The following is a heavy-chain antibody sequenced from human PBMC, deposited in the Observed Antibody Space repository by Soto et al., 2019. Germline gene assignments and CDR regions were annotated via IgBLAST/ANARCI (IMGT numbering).Heavy chain of an antibody. V-gene: IGHV4-59*01. D-gene: IGHD6-13*01. J-gene: IGHJ4*02. CDR3: ARVAIAAAGHLPYYFDY. CDR2: IYYSGST. Sequence: SETLSLTCTVSGGSISSYYWSGIRQPPGKGLEWIGYIYYSGSTNYNPSLKSRVTISVDTSKNQFSLKLSSVTAADTAVYYCARVAIAAAGHLPYYFDYWGQGTLVTVSS. CDR1: GGSISSYY.